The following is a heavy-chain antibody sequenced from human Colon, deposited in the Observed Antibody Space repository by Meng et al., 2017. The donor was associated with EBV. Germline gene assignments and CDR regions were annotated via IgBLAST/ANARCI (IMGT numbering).Heavy chain of an antibody. CDR3: ARVSSGWDYFDY. Sequence: QVQLLESGPGLVKPSPAPSLTCTVSGGSVSSGGYYWTWIRQHPGKGLEWFGHIYYSGSTFYNPSLKRRVIISIDTSKNQFSLNLRSVTAADTAVYYCARVSSGWDYFDYWGQGTLVTVSS. V-gene: IGHV4-31*03. J-gene: IGHJ4*02. CDR1: GGSVSSGGYY. CDR2: IYYSGST. D-gene: IGHD6-19*01.